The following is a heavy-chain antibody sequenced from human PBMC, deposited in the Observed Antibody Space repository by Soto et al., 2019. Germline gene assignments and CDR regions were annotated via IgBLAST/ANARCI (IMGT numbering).Heavy chain of an antibody. CDR3: VQTHKWLRFDY. V-gene: IGHV4-30-2*01. J-gene: IGHJ4*02. CDR1: GGSISSGGYS. CDR2: IYHSGST. Sequence: SETLSLTCAVSGGSISSGGYSWSWIRQPPGKGLEWIGYIYHSGSTYYNPSLKSRVTISVDRSKNQFSLKLSSVTAADTAVYYCVQTHKWLRFDYWGQGTLVTVSS. D-gene: IGHD5-12*01.